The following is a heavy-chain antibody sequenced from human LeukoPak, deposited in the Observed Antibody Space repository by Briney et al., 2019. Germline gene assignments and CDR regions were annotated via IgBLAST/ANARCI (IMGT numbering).Heavy chain of an antibody. J-gene: IGHJ4*02. CDR1: GGTFSSYA. CDR2: IIPIFGTA. Sequence: SVKVSCKASGGTFSSYAISWVRQAPGQGLEWMGGIIPIFGTANYAQKFQGRVTITADESTSTAYMELSSLRSEDTAVYHCARGLGDRKGPTDYWGQGTLVTVSS. V-gene: IGHV1-69*01. D-gene: IGHD2-21*01. CDR3: ARGLGDRKGPTDY.